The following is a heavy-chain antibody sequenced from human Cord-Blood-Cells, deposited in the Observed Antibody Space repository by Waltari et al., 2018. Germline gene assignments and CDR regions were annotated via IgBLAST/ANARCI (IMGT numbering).Heavy chain of an antibody. CDR2: IIPMFGTA. V-gene: IGHV1-69*01. CDR3: AGAYYDILTGYYYYYGMDV. D-gene: IGHD3-9*01. Sequence: QVQLVQSGAEVKKPGSSVKVSCKASGGTFSVYALSWVRQAPGQGLEWMGGIIPMFGTANYAQKFQGRVTSTADESTSTAYMELSSLRSEDTAVYYCAGAYYDILTGYYYYYGMDVWGQGTTVTVSS. J-gene: IGHJ6*02. CDR1: GGTFSVYA.